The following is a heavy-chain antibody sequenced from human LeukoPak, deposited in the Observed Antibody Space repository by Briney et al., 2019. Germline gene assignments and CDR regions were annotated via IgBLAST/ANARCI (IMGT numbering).Heavy chain of an antibody. CDR1: GFTFSSYW. CDR2: INSDGSST. CDR3: ARGWAWNDVGLNWFDP. V-gene: IGHV3-74*01. D-gene: IGHD1-1*01. J-gene: IGHJ5*02. Sequence: PGGSLRLSCAASGFTFSSYWMHWVRQGPGRGLVWVSRINSDGSSTSYADSVKGRFTISRDNAKNTLYLQMNSLRAEDTAVYYCARGWAWNDVGLNWFDPWGQGTLVTVSS.